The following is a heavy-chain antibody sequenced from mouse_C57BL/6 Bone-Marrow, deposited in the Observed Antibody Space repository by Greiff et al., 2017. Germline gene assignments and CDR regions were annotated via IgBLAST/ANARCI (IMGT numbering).Heavy chain of an antibody. CDR2: IHPSDSDT. Sequence: QVQLQQPGAELVKPGASVKVSCKASGYTFTSYWMHWVKQRPGQGLEWIGRIHPSDSDTNYNQKFKGKDTLTVDKSSSTAYMQLSSLTSEDSAVYYCAIRGSSSLYYFDYWGQGTTLTVSS. CDR3: AIRGSSSLYYFDY. V-gene: IGHV1-74*01. J-gene: IGHJ2*01. D-gene: IGHD1-1*01. CDR1: GYTFTSYW.